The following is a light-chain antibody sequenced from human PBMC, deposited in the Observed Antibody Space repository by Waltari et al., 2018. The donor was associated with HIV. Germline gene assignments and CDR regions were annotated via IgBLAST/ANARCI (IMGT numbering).Light chain of an antibody. CDR3: QQAKSFPHT. V-gene: IGKV1-12*01. Sequence: DIQMTQSPLFVSASVGDRVSITCRASQGIDTSLAWYQRRPGKVPNPLIYAASRMERGVPSRFSGSGSGTVFILNITDLQPEDLATYYCQQAKSFPHTFGGGTRV. CDR2: AAS. J-gene: IGKJ4*02. CDR1: QGIDTS.